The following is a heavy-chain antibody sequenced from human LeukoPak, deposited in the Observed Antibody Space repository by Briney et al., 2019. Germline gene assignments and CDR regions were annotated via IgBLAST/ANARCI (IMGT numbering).Heavy chain of an antibody. D-gene: IGHD1-1*01. V-gene: IGHV3-74*01. CDR2: ISSDGSAT. Sequence: GGSLRLSCVASGFTFSSYWMYWVREAPGKGLVLVSSISSDGSATKYADSVKGRFTISRDNAKNTLYLQMDSLRAEDTAVYYCASLRGWSDVGVDFWRQGTLVTVSS. J-gene: IGHJ4*02. CDR3: ASLRGWSDVGVDF. CDR1: GFTFSSYW.